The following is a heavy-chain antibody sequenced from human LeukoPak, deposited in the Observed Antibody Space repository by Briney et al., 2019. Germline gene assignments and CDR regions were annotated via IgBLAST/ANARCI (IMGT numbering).Heavy chain of an antibody. CDR2: ISAYNGNT. J-gene: IGHJ4*02. V-gene: IGHV1-18*01. Sequence: GASVKVSCKASGYTFTSYGISWVRQAPGQGLEWMGWISAYNGNTNYAQKLQGRVTMTTDTSTSTAYMELRSLRSDDTAVYYCARDYYDSSGYYSFDYWGQGTLVTVSS. CDR1: GYTFTSYG. D-gene: IGHD3-22*01. CDR3: ARDYYDSSGYYSFDY.